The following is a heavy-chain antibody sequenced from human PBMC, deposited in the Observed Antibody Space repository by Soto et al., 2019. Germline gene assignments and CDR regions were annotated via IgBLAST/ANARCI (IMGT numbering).Heavy chain of an antibody. D-gene: IGHD6-6*01. CDR1: GFTFSSYE. V-gene: IGHV3-48*03. CDR3: ARVGSIAARPVYYYGMDV. CDR2: ISSSGSTI. J-gene: IGHJ6*02. Sequence: LRLSCAASGFTFSSYEMNWVRQAPGKGLEWVSYISSSGSTIYYADSVKGRFTISRDNAKNSLYLQMNSLRAEDTAVYYCARVGSIAARPVYYYGMDVWGQGTTVTVSS.